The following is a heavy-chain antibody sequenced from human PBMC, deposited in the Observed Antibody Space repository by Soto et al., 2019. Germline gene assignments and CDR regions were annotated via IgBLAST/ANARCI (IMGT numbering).Heavy chain of an antibody. CDR1: GYTFTSYG. J-gene: IGHJ6*02. V-gene: IGHV1-18*01. D-gene: IGHD3-9*01. Sequence: ASVKVSCKASGYTFTSYGISWVRQAPGQGLEWMGWISAYNGNTNYAQKLQGRVTMTTDTSTSTAYMELRSLRSDDTAVYYCARDRYYDILTGYYNWYYYYGMDVWGQGTTATVSS. CDR2: ISAYNGNT. CDR3: ARDRYYDILTGYYNWYYYYGMDV.